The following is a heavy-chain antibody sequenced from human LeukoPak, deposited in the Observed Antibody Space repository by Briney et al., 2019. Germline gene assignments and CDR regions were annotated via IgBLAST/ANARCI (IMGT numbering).Heavy chain of an antibody. CDR3: AKEGITYYDILTGPGWFDP. CDR2: ISGSGGST. Sequence: PGGSLRLSCAASGFTFSNYEMNWVRQAPGKGLEWVSAISGSGGSTYYADAVKGRFTISKDNSKNTLYLQMNSLRAEDTAVYYCAKEGITYYDILTGPGWFDPWGQGTLVTVSS. CDR1: GFTFSNYE. D-gene: IGHD3-9*01. V-gene: IGHV3-23*01. J-gene: IGHJ5*02.